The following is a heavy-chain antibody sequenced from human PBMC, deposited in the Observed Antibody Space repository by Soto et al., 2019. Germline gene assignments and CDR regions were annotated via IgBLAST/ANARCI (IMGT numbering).Heavy chain of an antibody. CDR1: GFTFSSYG. V-gene: IGHV3-33*01. Sequence: QVQLVESGGGVVQPGRSLRLSCAASGFTFSSYGMHWVRQAPGKGLEWVAVIWYDGSNKHYADSVKGRFTISRDNSKNTLYLQMTSLRAEDTAVYYCARDAVTRFIEYWGQGTLVTVSS. CDR2: IWYDGSNK. D-gene: IGHD3-9*01. J-gene: IGHJ4*02. CDR3: ARDAVTRFIEY.